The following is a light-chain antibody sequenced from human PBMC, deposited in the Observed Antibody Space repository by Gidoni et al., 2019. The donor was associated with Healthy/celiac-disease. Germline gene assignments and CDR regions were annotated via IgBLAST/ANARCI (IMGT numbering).Light chain of an antibody. CDR3: QQYNNWPWT. CDR2: GAS. V-gene: IGKV3-15*01. Sequence: EIVMTQSPATLSVSPGERATLACRASQSVNSNLAGYQQKPGQAPRLLLYGASTRATGIPARFSGSGSGTEFTLIISSLQSEDFAVYYWQQYNNWPWTFGHGTKVDIK. CDR1: QSVNSN. J-gene: IGKJ1*01.